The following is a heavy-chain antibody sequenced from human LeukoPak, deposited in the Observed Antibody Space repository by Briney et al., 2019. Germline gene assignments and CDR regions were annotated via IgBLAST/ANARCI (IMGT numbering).Heavy chain of an antibody. V-gene: IGHV3-33*01. CDR2: IWYDGSDK. CDR3: ARAISGLYGMDV. D-gene: IGHD1-14*01. J-gene: IGHJ6*02. Sequence: GKSLRLSCAASGFTFSSYGIHWLRQAPGKGLEWVAVIWYDGSDKYYVDSVKGRFTISRDNSKNTLYLQMNSLRAEDTAVYYCARAISGLYGMDVWGQGTTVTVSS. CDR1: GFTFSSYG.